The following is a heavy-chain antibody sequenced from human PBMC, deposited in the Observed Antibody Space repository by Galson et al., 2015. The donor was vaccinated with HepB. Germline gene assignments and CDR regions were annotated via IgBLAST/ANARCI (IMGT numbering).Heavy chain of an antibody. CDR1: GFSFRDHT. Sequence: SLRLSCAASGFSFRDHTMHWVRQAPGRGLEYVSSIGGGGKATFYADSVKGRFIISRDNSRNTLYLQMSSLRTDDTAVYYCVKDLRGNYAFEVWGQGTMVTVSS. J-gene: IGHJ3*01. V-gene: IGHV3-64*03. CDR3: VKDLRGNYAFEV. D-gene: IGHD1-26*01. CDR2: IGGGGKAT.